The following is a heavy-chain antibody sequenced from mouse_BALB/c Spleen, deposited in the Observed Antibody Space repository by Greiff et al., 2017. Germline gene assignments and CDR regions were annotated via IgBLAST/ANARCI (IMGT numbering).Heavy chain of an antibody. Sequence: VQLQQSGAELVRPGSSVKISCKASGYAFSSYWMNWVKQRPGQGLEWIGQIYPGDGDTNYNGKFKGKATLTADKSSSTAYMQLSSLTSEDSAVYFCARYEDGYAWFAYWGQGTLVTVSA. CDR2: IYPGDGDT. CDR1: GYAFSSYW. V-gene: IGHV1-80*01. CDR3: ARYEDGYAWFAY. J-gene: IGHJ3*01. D-gene: IGHD1-2*01.